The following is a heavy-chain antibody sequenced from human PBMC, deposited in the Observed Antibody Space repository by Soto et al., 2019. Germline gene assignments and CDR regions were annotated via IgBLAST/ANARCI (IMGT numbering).Heavy chain of an antibody. Sequence: GGPLRICWGASGVNFIDYAVHWVRQVSGKGLEWMAVISYNGRSILYADSVKGRFTISRDDPNNTLYLLMNSLRPEDTAVYYCARDLFRGAPDYLDHWGQGIPVTVSS. CDR1: GVNFIDYA. CDR2: ISYNGRSI. J-gene: IGHJ4*02. D-gene: IGHD1-26*01. CDR3: ARDLFRGAPDYLDH. V-gene: IGHV3-30*04.